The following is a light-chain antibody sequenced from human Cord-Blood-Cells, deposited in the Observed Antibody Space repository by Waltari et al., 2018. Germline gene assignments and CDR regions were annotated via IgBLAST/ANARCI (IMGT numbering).Light chain of an antibody. CDR2: RNK. CDR3: AAWDDSLNGWV. Sequence: QSVLTQPPSASGTPGQRVTISCSGSSSNIGSNPVNWHQQLPGTAPKLLIYRNKRRPSGVAGRCSGAKSGTAASLAISGRQSEDEADYYCAAWDDSLNGWVFGGGTKLTVL. CDR1: SSNIGSNP. J-gene: IGLJ3*02. V-gene: IGLV1-44*01.